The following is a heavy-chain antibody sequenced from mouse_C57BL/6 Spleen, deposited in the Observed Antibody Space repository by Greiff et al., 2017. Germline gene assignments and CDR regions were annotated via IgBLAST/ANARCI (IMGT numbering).Heavy chain of an antibody. Sequence: VQLQESGAELVKPGASVKMSCKASGYTFTDYTIHWVKQRPGQGLEWIGWFYPGSGSTKYNEKFKNKATLTADKSSSTAYMELSRLTSEDSAVYYCARLASMVSEYYDMDYWGQGTSVTVSS. CDR3: ARLASMVSEYYDMDY. D-gene: IGHD2-2*01. J-gene: IGHJ4*01. V-gene: IGHV1-62-2*01. CDR2: FYPGSGST. CDR1: GYTFTDYT.